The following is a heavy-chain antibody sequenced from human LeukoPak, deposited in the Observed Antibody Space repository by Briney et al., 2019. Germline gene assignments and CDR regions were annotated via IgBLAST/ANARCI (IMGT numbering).Heavy chain of an antibody. V-gene: IGHV3-30*18. CDR2: ISYDGSNK. D-gene: IGHD6-19*01. Sequence: AGRSLRLSCAASGFTFSGYGMHWVRQAPGKGLEWVAVISYDGSNKYYADSVKGRFTISRDNSKNTLYLQMNSLRAEDTAVYYCAKDPGSSGWYLRYWGQGTLVTVSS. CDR3: AKDPGSSGWYLRY. CDR1: GFTFSGYG. J-gene: IGHJ4*02.